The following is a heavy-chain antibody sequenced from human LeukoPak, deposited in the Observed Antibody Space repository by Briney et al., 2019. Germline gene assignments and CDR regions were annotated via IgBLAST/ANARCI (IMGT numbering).Heavy chain of an antibody. CDR1: GFTFSSYA. D-gene: IGHD2-15*01. Sequence: GGSLRLSCAASGFTFSSYAMSWVRQAPGKGLEWVSAISGSGGSTYYADSVKGRFTISRDNSKNTLYLHMNSLRAEDTAVYYCAKDRGYCSGGSCYSAGFDYWGQGTLVTVSS. CDR2: ISGSGGST. CDR3: AKDRGYCSGGSCYSAGFDY. V-gene: IGHV3-23*01. J-gene: IGHJ4*02.